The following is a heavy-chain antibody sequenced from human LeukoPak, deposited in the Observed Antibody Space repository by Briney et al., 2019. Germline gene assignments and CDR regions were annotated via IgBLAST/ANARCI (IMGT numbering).Heavy chain of an antibody. CDR3: ARVAYYYDSGGYYPSYFDY. CDR1: GYTFTSHT. Sequence: ASVKVSCKASGYTFTSHTMQWVRQAPGQRLEWMGWINVGNDGTKCSQKFQGRVTMTRDTSATTAYMELSSLRSEDTAVYYCARVAYYYDSGGYYPSYFDYWGQGTLVTVSS. J-gene: IGHJ4*02. CDR2: INVGNDGT. V-gene: IGHV1-3*01. D-gene: IGHD3-22*01.